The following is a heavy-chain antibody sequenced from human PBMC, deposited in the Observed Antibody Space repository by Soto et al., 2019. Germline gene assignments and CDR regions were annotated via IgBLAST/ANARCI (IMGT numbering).Heavy chain of an antibody. V-gene: IGHV4-39*02. D-gene: IGHD2-15*01. Sequence: ETLSLTCTVSGGSINSNNYYWAWIRQPPGKGLAWIASIYYDGSTYYNPSLKSRVSISVDMSKNHFSLKLSSATAADTAVYYCAKVVVAATRHTDFDSWGQGTLVTVS. CDR3: AKVVVAATRHTDFDS. J-gene: IGHJ4*02. CDR1: GGSINSNNYY. CDR2: IYYDGST.